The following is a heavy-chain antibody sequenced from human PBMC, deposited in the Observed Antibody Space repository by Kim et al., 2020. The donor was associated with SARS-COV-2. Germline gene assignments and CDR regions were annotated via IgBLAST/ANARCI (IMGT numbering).Heavy chain of an antibody. CDR3: AKDLGGFGELYYYYYGMDV. CDR1: GFTFSSYG. V-gene: IGHV3-30*18. CDR2: ISYDGSNK. D-gene: IGHD3-10*01. J-gene: IGHJ6*02. Sequence: GGSLRLSCAASGFTFSSYGMHWVRQAPGKGLEWVAVISYDGSNKYYADSVKGRFTISRDNSKNTLYLQMNSLRAEDTAVYYCAKDLGGFGELYYYYYGMDVWGQGTTVTVSS.